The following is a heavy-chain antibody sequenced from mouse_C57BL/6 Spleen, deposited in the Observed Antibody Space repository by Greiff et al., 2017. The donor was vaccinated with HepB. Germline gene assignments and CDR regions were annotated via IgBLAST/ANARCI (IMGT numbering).Heavy chain of an antibody. V-gene: IGHV1-82*01. Sequence: VQLQQSGPELVKPGASVKISCKASGYAFSSSWMNWVKQRPGKGLEWIGRIYPGDGDTNYNGKFKGKATLTADKSSSTAYMQLSSLTSEDSSVYFAARYLDGNFDYWGQGTTLTVSS. CDR3: ARYLDGNFDY. D-gene: IGHD2-1*01. CDR1: GYAFSSSW. J-gene: IGHJ2*01. CDR2: IYPGDGDT.